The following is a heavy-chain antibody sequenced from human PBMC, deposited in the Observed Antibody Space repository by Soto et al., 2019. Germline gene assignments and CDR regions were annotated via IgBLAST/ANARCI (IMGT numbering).Heavy chain of an antibody. CDR3: TKDASRDSSARGWFDP. V-gene: IGHV3-21*01. CDR1: GFTFRSFT. J-gene: IGHJ5*02. Sequence: GGSLRLSCAASGFTFRSFTMNWVRQAPGKGLEWVSTISSNSAYIYYTDAPRGRFTISRDNAKNSLHLQMNSLRAEDTAVYYCTKDASRDSSARGWFDPWGPGTLVTVSS. D-gene: IGHD6-13*01. CDR2: ISSNSAYI.